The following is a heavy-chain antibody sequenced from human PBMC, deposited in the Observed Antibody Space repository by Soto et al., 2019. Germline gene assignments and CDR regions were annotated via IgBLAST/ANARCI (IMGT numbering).Heavy chain of an antibody. V-gene: IGHV1-46*03. CDR2: INPSGGST. D-gene: IGHD3-22*01. J-gene: IGHJ4*02. CDR1: GYTFTSYY. CDR3: ARGARYYYDSSGYLAY. Sequence: ASVKVSCKASGYTFTSYYMHWVRQAPGQGLEWMGIINPSGGSTSYAQKFQGRVTMTRDTSTSTVYMELSSLRSEDTAVYYCARGARYYYDSSGYLAYWGQGTLVTVPS.